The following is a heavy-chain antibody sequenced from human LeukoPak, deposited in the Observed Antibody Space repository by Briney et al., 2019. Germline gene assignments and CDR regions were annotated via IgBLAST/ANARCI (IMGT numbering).Heavy chain of an antibody. CDR1: GNYC. V-gene: IGHV3-74*01. D-gene: IGHD2/OR15-2a*01. CDR3: VSFYDTY. J-gene: IGHJ4*02. Sequence: GGSLRLSCADSGNYCMQWVRQASGEGLVWVSHINSDGSWTSYADSVKGRFTISKENAKNTVYLQMNSLRAEDTAVYYCVSFYDTYWGRGTLVTVSS. CDR2: INSDGSWT.